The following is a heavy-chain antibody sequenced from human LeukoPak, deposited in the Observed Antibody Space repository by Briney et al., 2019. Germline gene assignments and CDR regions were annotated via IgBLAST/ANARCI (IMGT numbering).Heavy chain of an antibody. Sequence: GGSLRLSCAASGFTFSSYEMNWVRQAPGKGLEWVSYISSSGSTIYYADSVKGRFTISRDSAKNSLYLQMNSLRAEDTAVYYCARVRVVSGAWFTNDYWGQGTLVTVSS. CDR3: ARVRVVSGAWFTNDY. V-gene: IGHV3-48*03. D-gene: IGHD4-23*01. CDR2: ISSSGSTI. CDR1: GFTFSSYE. J-gene: IGHJ4*02.